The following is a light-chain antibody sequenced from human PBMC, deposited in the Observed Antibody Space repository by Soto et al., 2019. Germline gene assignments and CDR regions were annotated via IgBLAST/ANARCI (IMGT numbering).Light chain of an antibody. CDR3: QQYKSWPIT. CDR2: GAS. J-gene: IGKJ5*01. CDR1: QSINRD. Sequence: EIVMTQSPATLSVSPGESATLTCRASQSINRDLAWYVQKPGQAPRRVVYGASTWATGVPPRFTGSGSGTEFTRTISGLQAEDFAVYYCQQYKSWPITFGQGTRLENK. V-gene: IGKV3D-15*01.